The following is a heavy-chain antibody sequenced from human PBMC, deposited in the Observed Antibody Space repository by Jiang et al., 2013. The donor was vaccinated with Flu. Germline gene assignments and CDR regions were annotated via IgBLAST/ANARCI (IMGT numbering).Heavy chain of an antibody. CDR3: ARALGTGNDPGRTYGMDV. Sequence: GAEVKKPGASVRVSCKTSGYIFINYAVHWVRQAPGQSLEWMGWINTANGDAKYPQSFQGRVTLTRDTSASTAYMDLYSLTSEDTAVFFXARALGTGNDPGRTYGMDVWG. CDR1: GYIFINYA. D-gene: IGHD5-12*01. V-gene: IGHV1-3*04. CDR2: INTANGDA. J-gene: IGHJ6*02.